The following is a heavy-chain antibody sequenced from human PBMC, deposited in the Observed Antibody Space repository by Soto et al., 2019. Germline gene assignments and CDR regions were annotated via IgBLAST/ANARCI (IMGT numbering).Heavy chain of an antibody. D-gene: IGHD3-22*01. CDR2: ISAYNGNT. J-gene: IGHJ5*02. Sequence: QVQLVQSGAEVKKPGASVKVSCKASGYTFTSYGISWVRQAPGQGLEWMGWISAYNGNTNYAQKLQGRVTMTTDTSTSTAYMELRSLRSDDTAVYYCARDSYDSSCYYYSGWFDPWGQGTLVTVSS. CDR3: ARDSYDSSCYYYSGWFDP. V-gene: IGHV1-18*01. CDR1: GYTFTSYG.